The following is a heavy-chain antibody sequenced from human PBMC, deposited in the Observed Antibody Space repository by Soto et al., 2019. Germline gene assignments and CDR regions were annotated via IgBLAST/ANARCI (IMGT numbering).Heavy chain of an antibody. CDR1: GFTFSSYW. J-gene: IGHJ3*02. V-gene: IGHV3-74*01. CDR2: INSDGSST. CDR3: ARDSSHYDYIWGSYSQDAFDI. Sequence: GGSLRLSCAASGFTFSSYWMHWVRQAPGKGLVWVSRINSDGSSTSYADSVKGRFTISRDNAKNTLYLQMNSLRAEDTAVYYCARDSSHYDYIWGSYSQDAFDIWGQGTMVTVSS. D-gene: IGHD3-16*01.